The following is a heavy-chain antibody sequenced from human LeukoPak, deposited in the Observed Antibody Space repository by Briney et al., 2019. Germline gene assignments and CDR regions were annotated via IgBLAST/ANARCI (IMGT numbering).Heavy chain of an antibody. D-gene: IGHD6-13*01. Sequence: SGKVSCKASGGTFSSYAISWVRQAPGQGLEWMGGIIPIFGTANYAQKFQGRVTITADESTSTAYMELSSLRSEDTAVYYCARSIIGSSPPNWFDPWGQGTLVTVSS. CDR1: GGTFSSYA. CDR3: ARSIIGSSPPNWFDP. J-gene: IGHJ5*02. V-gene: IGHV1-69*13. CDR2: IIPIFGTA.